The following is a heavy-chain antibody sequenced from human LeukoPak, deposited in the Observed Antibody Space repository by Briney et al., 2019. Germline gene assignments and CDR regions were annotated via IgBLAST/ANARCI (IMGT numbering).Heavy chain of an antibody. J-gene: IGHJ3*01. CDR3: AKDIVPNYGSTFDF. Sequence: AGGSLRLSCAASGFTFSTVAMNWVRQGPGKGLEWVAVISDSGGITYYADSLKGRFTISRDNSKNTLYLQMNSLRADDTAVYYCAKDIVPNYGSTFDFWGQGTMVTVSS. D-gene: IGHD1-7*01. V-gene: IGHV3-23*01. CDR2: ISDSGGIT. CDR1: GFTFSTVA.